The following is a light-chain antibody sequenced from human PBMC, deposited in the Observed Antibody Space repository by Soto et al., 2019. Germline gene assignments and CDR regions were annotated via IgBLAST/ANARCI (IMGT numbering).Light chain of an antibody. CDR2: GAF. J-gene: IGKJ4*01. CDR1: QSVSSSTS. CDR3: QQYGDSPLT. V-gene: IGKV3-20*01. Sequence: EIVLTQSPGTLSLSPGERATLSCRASQSVSSSTSLAWYQQKTGQAPRLLIYGAFSRAVGVPDRFSGSGSGTDFTLTINRLEPEDFAVYYYQQYGDSPLTFGGGTKVE.